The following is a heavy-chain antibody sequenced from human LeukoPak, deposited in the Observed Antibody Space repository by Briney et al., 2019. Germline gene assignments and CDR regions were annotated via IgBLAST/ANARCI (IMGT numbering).Heavy chain of an antibody. J-gene: IGHJ6*02. CDR3: ARENSRNFFYYGMDV. CDR1: GFTFSSYW. Sequence: GGSLRLSCAASGFTFSSYWMHWVRQAPGKGLVWVSRINSDGSSTSYADSVKGRSTISRDNAKNTLYLQMNSLRAEDTAVYYCARENSRNFFYYGMDVWGQGTTVTVSS. CDR2: INSDGSST. V-gene: IGHV3-74*01.